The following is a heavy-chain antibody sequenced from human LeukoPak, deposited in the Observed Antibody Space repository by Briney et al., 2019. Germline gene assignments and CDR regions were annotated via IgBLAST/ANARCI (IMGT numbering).Heavy chain of an antibody. CDR3: ARGYGDYADD. V-gene: IGHV4-34*01. J-gene: IGHJ4*02. D-gene: IGHD4-17*01. CDR2: INHSGST. CDR1: GGSFSGYY. Sequence: SETLSLTCAVYGGSFSGYYWSWIRQPPGKGLEWIGEINHSGSTNYNPSLKSRVTISVDTSKNQFSLKLSSVTAADTAVYYCARGYGDYADDWGQGTLVTVSS.